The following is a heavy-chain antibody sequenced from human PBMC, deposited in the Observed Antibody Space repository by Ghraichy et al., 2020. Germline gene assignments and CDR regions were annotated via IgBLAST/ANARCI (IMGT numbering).Heavy chain of an antibody. Sequence: GGSLRLSCVVSGFTFSSYAMSWVRQAPGKGLEWVSVVSGSGGSTYYADSVKGRFTISRDNSKNTLYLQMNSLRAEDTAVYYCAKDAYGGNSVAGVIRPFDYWGQGTLVTVSS. CDR1: GFTFSSYA. D-gene: IGHD4-23*01. CDR2: VSGSGGST. V-gene: IGHV3-23*01. CDR3: AKDAYGGNSVAGVIRPFDY. J-gene: IGHJ4*02.